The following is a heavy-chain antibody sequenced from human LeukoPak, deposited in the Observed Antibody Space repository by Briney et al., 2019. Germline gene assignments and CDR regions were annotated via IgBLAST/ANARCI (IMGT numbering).Heavy chain of an antibody. CDR2: INPNSGGT. CDR1: GSSFTDYY. J-gene: IGHJ5*02. V-gene: IGHV1-2*02. CDR3: ATAIMIGEVISFDP. D-gene: IGHD3-22*01. Sequence: ASVRVSCKASGSSFTDYYMHWVRQAPGQGLEWMGWINPNSGGTNYAQKFQGRVTMTRDTSISTAYMELSRLRSDDTAVYYCATAIMIGEVISFDPWGQGGLVTVSS.